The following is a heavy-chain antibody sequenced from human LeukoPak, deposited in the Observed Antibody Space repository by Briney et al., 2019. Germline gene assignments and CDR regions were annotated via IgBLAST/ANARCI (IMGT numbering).Heavy chain of an antibody. D-gene: IGHD5-18*01. Sequence: ASVKVSCKASGYTFTSYDIDWVRQATGQGLEWMGWMNPNSDNTGYVQKLQGRVTMTTDTSTSTAYMELRSLRSDDTAVYYCARGYSYGPRGDYWGQGTLVTVSS. CDR3: ARGYSYGPRGDY. V-gene: IGHV1-8*02. CDR1: GYTFTSYD. CDR2: MNPNSDNT. J-gene: IGHJ4*02.